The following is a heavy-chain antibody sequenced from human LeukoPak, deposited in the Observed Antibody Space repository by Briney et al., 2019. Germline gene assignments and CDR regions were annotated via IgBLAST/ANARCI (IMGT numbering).Heavy chain of an antibody. CDR2: INHSGST. Sequence: PSETLSLTCAVYGGSFRGYYWSWIRQPPGKGLEWIGEINHSGSTNYNPSLKSRVTISVDTSTNQVSLKLSPVTAADTAVYYCARGPILAWFYYYYYYMDVWGKGTTVTVSS. CDR3: ARGPILAWFYYYYYYMDV. CDR1: GGSFRGYY. D-gene: IGHD3-3*01. J-gene: IGHJ6*03. V-gene: IGHV4-34*01.